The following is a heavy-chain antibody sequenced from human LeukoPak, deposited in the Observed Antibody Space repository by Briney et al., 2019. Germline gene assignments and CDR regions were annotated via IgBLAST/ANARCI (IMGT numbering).Heavy chain of an antibody. J-gene: IGHJ4*02. CDR2: ISGSGGST. CDR3: AKVISGGYSGYDLYYFDY. D-gene: IGHD5-12*01. V-gene: IGHV3-23*01. CDR1: GFTFGSYA. Sequence: GGSLRLSCAASGFTFGSYAMSWVRQAPGKGLEWVSAISGSGGSTYYADSVKGRFTISRDNSKNTLYLQMNSLRAEDTAVYYCAKVISGGYSGYDLYYFDYWGQGTLVTVSS.